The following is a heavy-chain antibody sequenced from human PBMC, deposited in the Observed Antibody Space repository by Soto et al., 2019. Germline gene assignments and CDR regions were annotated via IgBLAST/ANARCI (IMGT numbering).Heavy chain of an antibody. J-gene: IGHJ4*02. Sequence: QVQLQESGPGLVKPSQTLSLTCTVSGGSISSGGYYWSWIRQHPGKGLEWIGYIYYSGSTYYNPSLKRRVTITVDTSKNQFSLKLSSVTAADTAVYYCARVARRRDDYNRNYYFDYWGQGTLVTVAS. CDR2: IYYSGST. D-gene: IGHD4-4*01. V-gene: IGHV4-31*03. CDR3: ARVARRRDDYNRNYYFDY. CDR1: GGSISSGGYY.